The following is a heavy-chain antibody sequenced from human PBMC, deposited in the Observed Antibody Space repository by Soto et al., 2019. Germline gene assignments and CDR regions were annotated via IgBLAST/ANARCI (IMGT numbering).Heavy chain of an antibody. CDR2: IYYSGST. J-gene: IGHJ5*02. CDR3: ARDSIAVAPRDNWFDP. V-gene: IGHV4-59*01. Sequence: KSSETLSLTCTVSGGSISSYYWSWIRQPPGKGLEWIGYIYYSGSTNYNPSLKSRVTISVDTSKNQYSLKLSSVTAADTAVYYCARDSIAVAPRDNWFDPWGQGTLVTVSS. D-gene: IGHD6-19*01. CDR1: GGSISSYY.